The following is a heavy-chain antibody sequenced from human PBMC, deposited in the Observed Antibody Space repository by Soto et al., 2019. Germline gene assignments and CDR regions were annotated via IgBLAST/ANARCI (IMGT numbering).Heavy chain of an antibody. CDR2: MNPNSGNT. D-gene: IGHD2-8*01. CDR3: ARGDSTDCSNGVCSFFYNHDMDV. V-gene: IGHV1-8*01. Sequence: QVQLVQSGAEVGKPGASVKVSCKASGYTFTSYDINWVRQASGQGLEWMGWMNPNSGNTGSAQRFQGRLTMTRNTSINTAYMELTSLTSEDAAVYYCARGDSTDCSNGVCSFFYNHDMDVWGQGTTVTVSS. CDR1: GYTFTSYD. J-gene: IGHJ6*02.